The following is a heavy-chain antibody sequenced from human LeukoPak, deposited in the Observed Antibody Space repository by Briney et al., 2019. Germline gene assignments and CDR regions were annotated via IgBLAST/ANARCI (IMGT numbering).Heavy chain of an antibody. Sequence: ASVKVSCKASGYTFTSYYMHWVRQAPGQGLEWMGIINPSGGSTSYVQKFQGRVTMTRDTSTSTVYMELSSLRSEDTAVYYCARGPFGHIVVVPAAIYAFDIWGQGTMVTVPS. V-gene: IGHV1-46*01. CDR2: INPSGGST. J-gene: IGHJ3*02. D-gene: IGHD2-2*01. CDR3: ARGPFGHIVVVPAAIYAFDI. CDR1: GYTFTSYY.